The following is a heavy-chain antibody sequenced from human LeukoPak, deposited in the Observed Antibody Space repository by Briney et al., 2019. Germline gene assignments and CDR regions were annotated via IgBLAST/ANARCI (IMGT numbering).Heavy chain of an antibody. CDR1: GYTFTSYY. D-gene: IGHD1-26*01. Sequence: ASVKVSCKASGYTFTSYYMHWVRQAPGQGLEWMGIINPSGGSTSYAQKFQGRVTITRNISISTAYMELSSLRSDDTAVYYCATELVGVFETWGQGTTVTVSS. CDR3: ATELVGVFET. CDR2: INPSGGST. V-gene: IGHV1-46*01. J-gene: IGHJ3*02.